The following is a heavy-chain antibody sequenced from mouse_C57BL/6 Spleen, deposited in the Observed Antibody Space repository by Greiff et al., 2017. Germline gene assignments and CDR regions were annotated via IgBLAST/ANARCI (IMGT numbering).Heavy chain of an antibody. CDR2: IYPGDGDT. D-gene: IGHD1-1*01. CDR3: ARVYGSSYWYFDV. Sequence: VKLMESGPELVKPGASVKISCKASGYAFSSSWMNWVKQRPGKGLEWIGRIYPGDGDTNYNGKFKGKATLTADKSSSTAYMQLSSLTSEDSAVYFCARVYGSSYWYFDVWGTGTTVTVSS. CDR1: GYAFSSSW. J-gene: IGHJ1*03. V-gene: IGHV1-82*01.